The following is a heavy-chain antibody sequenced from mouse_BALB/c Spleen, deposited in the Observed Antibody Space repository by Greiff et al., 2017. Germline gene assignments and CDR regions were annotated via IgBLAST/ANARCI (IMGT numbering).Heavy chain of an antibody. Sequence: EVKVVESGGGLVKPGGSLKLSCAASGFTFSSYAMSWVRQSPEKRLEWVAEISSGGSYTYYPDTVTGRFTISRDNAKNTLYLEMSSLRSEDTAMYYCARRLLTDAMDYWGQGTSVTVSS. V-gene: IGHV5-9-4*01. CDR3: ARRLLTDAMDY. J-gene: IGHJ4*01. D-gene: IGHD1-1*01. CDR2: ISSGGSYT. CDR1: GFTFSSYA.